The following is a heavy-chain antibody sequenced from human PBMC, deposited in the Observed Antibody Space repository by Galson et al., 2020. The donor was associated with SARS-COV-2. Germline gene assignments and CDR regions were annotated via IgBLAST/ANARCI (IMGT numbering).Heavy chain of an antibody. J-gene: IGHJ6*03. V-gene: IGHV3-30*04. CDR2: ISYDGSNK. Sequence: GGSLRLSCAASGFTFSSYAMHWVRQAPGKGLEWVAVISYDGSNKYYADSVKGRFTISRDNSKNTLYLQMNSLRAEDTAVYYCARDTGASMDVWGKGTTVTVSS. D-gene: IGHD1-26*01. CDR3: ARDTGASMDV. CDR1: GFTFSSYA.